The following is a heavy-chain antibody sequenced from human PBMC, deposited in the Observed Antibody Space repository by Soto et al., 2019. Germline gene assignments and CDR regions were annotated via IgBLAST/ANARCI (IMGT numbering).Heavy chain of an antibody. D-gene: IGHD5-12*01. V-gene: IGHV1-18*01. J-gene: IGHJ3*02. CDR1: GYTFTSYG. Sequence: ASVKVSCKASGYTFTSYGISWVRQAPGQGLEWMGWISAYNGNTNYAQKLQGRVTMTTDTSTSTAYMELGSLRSDDTAVYYCARDLGGYSGYADAFEIWGQGTMVTVSS. CDR3: ARDLGGYSGYADAFEI. CDR2: ISAYNGNT.